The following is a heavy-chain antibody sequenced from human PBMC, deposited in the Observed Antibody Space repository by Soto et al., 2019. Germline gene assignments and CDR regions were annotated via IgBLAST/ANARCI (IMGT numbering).Heavy chain of an antibody. CDR2: INTYNGYT. J-gene: IGHJ6*02. CDR1: GYTFTSCC. Sequence: ASVKVSCKASGYTFTSCCISWVRQAPGQGLEWMGLINTYNGYTNYPQNFQGRVTMTTDTSTGTVYMELRSLTSDDTAVYYCARDITKGLDVWGQGTTVTVSS. CDR3: ARDITKGLDV. V-gene: IGHV1-18*01. D-gene: IGHD1-20*01.